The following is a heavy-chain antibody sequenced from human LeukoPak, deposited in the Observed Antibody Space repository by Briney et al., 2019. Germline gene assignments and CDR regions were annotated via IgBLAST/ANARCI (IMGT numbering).Heavy chain of an antibody. V-gene: IGHV1-69*05. Sequence: GASVKVSCKASGGTFSSYAISWVRQAPGQGLEWMGGIIPIFGTANYAQKFQGRVTITTDESTSTAYMELSSLRSEDTAVYYCARGRVLRYFDWLSPWGPGTLVTVSS. CDR2: IIPIFGTA. J-gene: IGHJ5*02. CDR3: ARGRVLRYFDWLSP. D-gene: IGHD3-9*01. CDR1: GGTFSSYA.